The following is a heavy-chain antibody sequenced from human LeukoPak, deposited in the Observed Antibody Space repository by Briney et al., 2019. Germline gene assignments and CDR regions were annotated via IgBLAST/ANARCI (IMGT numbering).Heavy chain of an antibody. J-gene: IGHJ4*02. D-gene: IGHD3-10*01. CDR2: IKQDGSEK. Sequence: GGSLRLSCAASGFTFSSYWMSWVRQAPGKGLEWVANIKQDGSEKYYVASVKDRFTISRDNAKNSLYLQMNSLRAEDTAVYYCARDPFNGSGSYYYLYWGQGTLVTVSS. V-gene: IGHV3-7*01. CDR3: ARDPFNGSGSYYYLY. CDR1: GFTFSSYW.